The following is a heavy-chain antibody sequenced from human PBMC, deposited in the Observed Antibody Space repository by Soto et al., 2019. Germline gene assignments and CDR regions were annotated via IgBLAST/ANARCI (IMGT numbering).Heavy chain of an antibody. CDR1: GFTFSSYS. CDR2: ISSSSSYI. V-gene: IGHV3-21*01. Sequence: GGSLRLSCAASGFTFSSYSMNWVRQAPGKGLEWVSSISSSSSYIYYADSVKGRFTISRDNAKNSLYLQMNSLRAEDTAVYYCARGSTANNWFDPWGQGTLVTVSS. J-gene: IGHJ5*02. CDR3: ARGSTANNWFDP.